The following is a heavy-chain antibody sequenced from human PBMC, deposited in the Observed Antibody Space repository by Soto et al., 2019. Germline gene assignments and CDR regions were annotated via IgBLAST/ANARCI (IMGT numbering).Heavy chain of an antibody. Sequence: GGSLRLSCAASGFTFSSYGMHWVRQAPGKGLEWVAVISYDGSNKYYADSVKGRFTISRDNSKNTLYLQMNSLRAEDTAVYYCAKVGYDFWSGYFSHYYYYGMDVWGQGTTVTVSS. D-gene: IGHD3-3*01. CDR3: AKVGYDFWSGYFSHYYYYGMDV. J-gene: IGHJ6*02. V-gene: IGHV3-30*18. CDR1: GFTFSSYG. CDR2: ISYDGSNK.